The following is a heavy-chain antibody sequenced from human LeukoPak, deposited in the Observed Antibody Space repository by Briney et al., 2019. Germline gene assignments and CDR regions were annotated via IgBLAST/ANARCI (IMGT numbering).Heavy chain of an antibody. J-gene: IGHJ4*02. D-gene: IGHD3-16*01. CDR2: IYYSGST. CDR3: AREVGGAFDY. Sequence: SSETLSLTCTVSGGSISSYYWSWIRQPPGKGLEWIGYIYYSGSTNYNPSLKSRVTISVDTSKNQFSLKLSSVTAADTAVYYCAREVGGAFDYWGQGTLVTVSS. V-gene: IGHV4-59*01. CDR1: GGSISSYY.